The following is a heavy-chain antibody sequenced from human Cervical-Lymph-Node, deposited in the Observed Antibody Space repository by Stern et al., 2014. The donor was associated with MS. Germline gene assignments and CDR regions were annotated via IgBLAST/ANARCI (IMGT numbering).Heavy chain of an antibody. Sequence: VQLVESGPGLVKPSGTLSLTCAVSGGPLSSSNWWSWVRQPPGKGLEWIGPIYHRGTTNYNPPLESRLTISVDKSKTQFSLKLKSVTAADTAVYYCARGLFSSSWAPDAFDIWGQGTIVTVSS. D-gene: IGHD6-13*01. CDR2: IYHRGTT. CDR3: ARGLFSSSWAPDAFDI. V-gene: IGHV4-4*02. J-gene: IGHJ3*02. CDR1: GGPLSSSNW.